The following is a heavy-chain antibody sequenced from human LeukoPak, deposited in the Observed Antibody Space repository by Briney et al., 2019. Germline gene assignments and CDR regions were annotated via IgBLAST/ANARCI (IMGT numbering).Heavy chain of an antibody. D-gene: IGHD4-17*01. CDR2: MNPNSGNT. CDR1: GYTFTSYD. Sequence: ASVKVSCKASGYTFTSYDINWVRQATGQGLEWMGWMNPNSGNTGYAQKFQGRVTMTRNTSISPAYMELSSLRSEDTAVYYCARGIGSTTVTTLEYYFDYWGQGTLVTVSS. J-gene: IGHJ4*02. CDR3: ARGIGSTTVTTLEYYFDY. V-gene: IGHV1-8*01.